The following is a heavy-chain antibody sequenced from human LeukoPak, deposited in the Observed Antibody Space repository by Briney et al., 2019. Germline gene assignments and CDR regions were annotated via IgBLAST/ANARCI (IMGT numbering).Heavy chain of an antibody. V-gene: IGHV4-39*02. CDR1: GDSISTNDYF. CDR2: IYYDGRT. D-gene: IGHD3-10*01. Sequence: SETLSLTCTVSGDSISTNDYFWGWIRQPPEKGLEWIASIYYDGRTYYNPSVKSRVTISINTSKNHFSLKVGSVTAADTAVYYCARGWAVRGVFGEFDPWGQGTLVTVSS. J-gene: IGHJ5*02. CDR3: ARGWAVRGVFGEFDP.